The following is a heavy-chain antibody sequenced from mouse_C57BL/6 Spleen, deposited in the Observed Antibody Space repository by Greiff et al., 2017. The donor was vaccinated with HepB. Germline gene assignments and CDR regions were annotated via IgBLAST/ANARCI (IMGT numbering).Heavy chain of an antibody. V-gene: IGHV1-50*01. CDR1: GYTFTSYW. D-gene: IGHD2-4*01. J-gene: IGHJ4*01. Sequence: VQLQQPGAELVKPGASVKLSCKASGYTFTSYWMQWVKQRPGQGLEWIGEIDPSDSYTNYNQKFKGKATLTVDTSSSTAYMQLSSLTSEDSAVYYCARKGDYVDYAMDYWGQGTSVTVSS. CDR2: IDPSDSYT. CDR3: ARKGDYVDYAMDY.